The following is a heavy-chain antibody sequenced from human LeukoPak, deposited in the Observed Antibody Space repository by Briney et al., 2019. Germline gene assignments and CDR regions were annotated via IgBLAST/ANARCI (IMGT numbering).Heavy chain of an antibody. CDR3: ARGFRGPNFDY. V-gene: IGHV4-39*07. CDR2: IYYSGST. J-gene: IGHJ4*02. D-gene: IGHD3-10*01. Sequence: SETLSLTCTVSGGSISSRSYYWGWIRQPPGKGLEWVGSIYYSGSTYYNPALKSRVTISGDKSKNQFSLKLSSVTAADPAVYFCARGFRGPNFDYWGQKTLVTVSS. CDR1: GGSISSRSYY.